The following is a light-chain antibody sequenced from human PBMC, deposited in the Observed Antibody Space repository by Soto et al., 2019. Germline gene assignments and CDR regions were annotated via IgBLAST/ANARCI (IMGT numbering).Light chain of an antibody. CDR2: GSS. CDR1: QSVSITF. V-gene: IGKV3-20*01. J-gene: IGKJ1*01. Sequence: EILLTQSPGTLSLSRGERATLSCRASQSVSITFVAWYQQKPGQAPRLLIHGSSTRATGTPDRFSVSGSGTVFTLTISRLEPEDFGVYYCQQYSDAPQTFGQGTKVDIK. CDR3: QQYSDAPQT.